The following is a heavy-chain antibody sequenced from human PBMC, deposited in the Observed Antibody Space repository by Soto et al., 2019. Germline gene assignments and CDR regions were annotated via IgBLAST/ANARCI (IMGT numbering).Heavy chain of an antibody. CDR3: ARDPVVRGSYYDY. V-gene: IGHV1-18*01. Sequence: KLQGRVTMTTDTSTSTAYMELRSLRSDDTAMYYCARDPVVRGSYYDYWGQGTLVTVSS. J-gene: IGHJ4*02. D-gene: IGHD1-26*01.